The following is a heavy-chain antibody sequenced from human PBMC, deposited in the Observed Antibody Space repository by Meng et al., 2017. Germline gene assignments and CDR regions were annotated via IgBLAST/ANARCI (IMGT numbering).Heavy chain of an antibody. CDR2: MNPKSGNT. J-gene: IGHJ6*02. CDR1: GYTFTSYD. Sequence: ASVKVSCKASGYTFTSYDINWVRQATGQGLEWMGWMNPKSGNTGYAQKFQGRVTITRNTSISTAYMELSSLRSEDTAVYYCARTGYCSSTSCYGPRDYYYYYGMDVWDQGTKVTVS. V-gene: IGHV1-8*03. CDR3: ARTGYCSSTSCYGPRDYYYYYGMDV. D-gene: IGHD2-2*01.